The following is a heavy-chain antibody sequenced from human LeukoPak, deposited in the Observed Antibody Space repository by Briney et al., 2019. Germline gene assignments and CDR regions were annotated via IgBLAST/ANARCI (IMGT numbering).Heavy chain of an antibody. V-gene: IGHV4-61*01. J-gene: IGHJ4*02. D-gene: IGHD6-6*01. Sequence: PSETLSLTCTVPGGSISSSSYCWSWIRQPPGKGLEWIGYIYYGGSTNYNPPLRSRVLVSVDTSKNQFFLKLSSVTAADTAVYYCARLLPSIGARDKYYFDYWGQGTLVTVSS. CDR2: IYYGGST. CDR3: ARLLPSIGARDKYYFDY. CDR1: GGSISSSSYC.